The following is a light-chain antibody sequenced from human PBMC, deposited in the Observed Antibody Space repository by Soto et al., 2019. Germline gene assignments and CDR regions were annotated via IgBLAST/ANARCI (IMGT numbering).Light chain of an antibody. J-gene: IGKJ1*01. V-gene: IGKV3-11*01. CDR3: QQSHNWPRT. CDR1: QRVSTF. CDR2: EAS. Sequence: EIVLPPSPGTLSLSPGASATLSCRASQRVSTFLAWYQQRPGQAPRLLISEASNRATGIPARFSGSGSGTDFTLTISSLEPEDFAVYYCQQSHNWPRTFGQGTKVDI.